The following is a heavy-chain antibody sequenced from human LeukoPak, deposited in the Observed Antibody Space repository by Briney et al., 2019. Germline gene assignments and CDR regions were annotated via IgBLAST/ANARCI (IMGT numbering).Heavy chain of an antibody. D-gene: IGHD3-22*01. CDR3: AKDITMIVVSPSAEAAFDI. CDR2: ISGSGGST. Sequence: GGSLRLSCAASGFTFSSYSMNWVRQAPGKGLEWVSAISGSGGSTYYADSVKGRFTISRDNSKNTLYLQMNSLRAEDAAVYYCAKDITMIVVSPSAEAAFDIWGQGTMVTVSS. V-gene: IGHV3-23*01. CDR1: GFTFSSYS. J-gene: IGHJ3*02.